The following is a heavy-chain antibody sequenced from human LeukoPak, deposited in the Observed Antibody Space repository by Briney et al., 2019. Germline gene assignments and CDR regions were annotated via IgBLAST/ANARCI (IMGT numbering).Heavy chain of an antibody. D-gene: IGHD6-19*01. CDR2: IYNSGST. J-gene: IGHJ4*02. CDR3: ARHIAVATFDY. CDR1: GGSISSYY. V-gene: IGHV4-59*01. Sequence: PSETLSLPCTVSGGSISSYYWSWIPHPPGKGLEGSGYIYNSGSTNYNPALTSRVTISVETSKNQFSLKLSSVTAADTAVYYCARHIAVATFDYWGQGTLVTVSS.